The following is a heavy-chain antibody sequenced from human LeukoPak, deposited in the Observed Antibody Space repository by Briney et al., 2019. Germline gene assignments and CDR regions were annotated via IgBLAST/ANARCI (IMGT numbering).Heavy chain of an antibody. CDR1: GGSISSYY. V-gene: IGHV4-4*07. Sequence: SETLSLTCTVSGGSISSYYWSWIRQPAGKGLEWVGRIHSSGNTNYNPSLRRRVTMSVDTSKNQFSLNLSSVTAADTAIYYCARVLSASHLNYYGMDVWGQGTTVTVSS. J-gene: IGHJ6*02. CDR2: IHSSGNT. CDR3: ARVLSASHLNYYGMDV.